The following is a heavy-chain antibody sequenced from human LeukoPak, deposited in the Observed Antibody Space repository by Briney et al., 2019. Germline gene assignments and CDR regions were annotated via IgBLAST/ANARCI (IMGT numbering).Heavy chain of an antibody. V-gene: IGHV4-59*01. J-gene: IGHJ4*02. CDR3: ARPCSGGSCLGY. CDR2: IYYSGST. Sequence: SETLSLTCTVSGGSISSYYWSWIRQPPGKGLEWIGYIYYSGSTNYNPSLKSRVTISVDTSKNQFSLKLSSVTAADTAVYYCARPCSGGSCLGYWGQGTLVTVSS. D-gene: IGHD2-15*01. CDR1: GGSISSYY.